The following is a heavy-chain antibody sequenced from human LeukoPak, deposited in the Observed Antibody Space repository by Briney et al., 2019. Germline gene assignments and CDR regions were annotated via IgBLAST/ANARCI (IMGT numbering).Heavy chain of an antibody. Sequence: PSETLSLTCTLSVGSIITYYWSWIRQPAGKGLEWIGRIYTSGSTNYNPSLKSRVTISVDKSKNQFSLKLSSVTAADTAVYYCETEIVVVPAAMRGGYYYYMDVWGKGTTVTVSS. V-gene: IGHV4-4*07. CDR3: ETEIVVVPAAMRGGYYYYMDV. D-gene: IGHD2-2*01. CDR1: VGSIITYY. J-gene: IGHJ6*03. CDR2: IYTSGST.